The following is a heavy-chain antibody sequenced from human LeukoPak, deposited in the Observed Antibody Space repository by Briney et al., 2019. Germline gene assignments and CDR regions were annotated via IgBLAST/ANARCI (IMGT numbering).Heavy chain of an antibody. CDR1: GFTFSSYS. CDR3: ARDRNWNDAGHYYYYGMDV. CDR2: ISSSSSYI. Sequence: PGGSLRLSCAASGFTFSSYSMNWVRQAPGKGVEWVSSISSSSSYIYYADSVKGRFTISRDNAKDSLYLQMNSLRAEDTAVYYCARDRNWNDAGHYYYYGMDVWGQGTTVTVSS. J-gene: IGHJ6*02. D-gene: IGHD1-1*01. V-gene: IGHV3-21*01.